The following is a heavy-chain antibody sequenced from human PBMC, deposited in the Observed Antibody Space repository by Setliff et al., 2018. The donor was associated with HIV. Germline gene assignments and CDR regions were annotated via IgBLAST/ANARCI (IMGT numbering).Heavy chain of an antibody. Sequence: SGPTLVNPTQALTLTCTFSGFSLSTSGVGVGWIRQPPGKALEWLALIYWDDDKRYSPSLKSRLTITKDTSKNQVVLTMTNMDPVDTATYYCAGLLWFGESPPGAFDIWGQGTMVTVSS. CDR1: GFSLSTSGVG. D-gene: IGHD3-10*01. V-gene: IGHV2-5*02. CDR2: IYWDDDK. CDR3: AGLLWFGESPPGAFDI. J-gene: IGHJ3*02.